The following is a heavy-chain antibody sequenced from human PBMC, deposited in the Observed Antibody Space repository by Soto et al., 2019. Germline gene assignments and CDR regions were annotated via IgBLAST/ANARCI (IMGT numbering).Heavy chain of an antibody. CDR1: GGSISSYY. J-gene: IGHJ4*02. CDR2: IYYSGST. CDR3: ARHMSSGWSTLYFDY. Sequence: SETLSLTCTVSGGSISSYYWSWIRQPPGKGLEWIGYIYYSGSTNYNPSLKSRVTISVDTSKNQFSLKLSSVTAADTAVYYCARHMSSGWSTLYFDYWGQGTLVTVSS. V-gene: IGHV4-59*08. D-gene: IGHD6-19*01.